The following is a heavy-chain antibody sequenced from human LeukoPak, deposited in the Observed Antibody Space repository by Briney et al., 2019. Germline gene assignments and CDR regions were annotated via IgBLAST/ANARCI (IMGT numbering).Heavy chain of an antibody. Sequence: GGSLRLSCAASGFTFTSYAMYWVRQAPGKGLEWVSGIFGSGGNPHYADSVQGRFTISRDNYQNTVYLQMTSLRAEDTAVYYCAKTTTGYSSGRYPGWPVDYWGQGTLVTVSS. CDR3: AKTTTGYSSGRYPGWPVDY. J-gene: IGHJ4*02. D-gene: IGHD6-19*01. V-gene: IGHV3-23*01. CDR1: GFTFTSYA. CDR2: IFGSGGNP.